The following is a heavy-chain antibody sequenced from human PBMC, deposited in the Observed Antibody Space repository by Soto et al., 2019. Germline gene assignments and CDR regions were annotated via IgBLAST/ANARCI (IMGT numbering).Heavy chain of an antibody. CDR1: GGTFISYT. CDR2: IIPMADIT. Sequence: QVQLEQSGAAVKKPGSSVKVSCKASGGTFISYTISWVRQAPGQGLEWMGRIIPMADITNYAQKSQGRVTISADRSTNTTYMERSSLRSDDTAVYYCAGEYCSGGSCYSGWHVNAFDMWGQGTMVIVAS. D-gene: IGHD2-15*01. CDR3: AGEYCSGGSCYSGWHVNAFDM. V-gene: IGHV1-69*02. J-gene: IGHJ3*02.